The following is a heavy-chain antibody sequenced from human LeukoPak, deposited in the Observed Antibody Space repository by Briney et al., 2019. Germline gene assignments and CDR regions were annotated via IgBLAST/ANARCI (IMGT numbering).Heavy chain of an antibody. CDR1: GFAFSSYS. Sequence: PGGSLRLSCAASGFAFSSYSMNWVRQAPGRGLEWISYISSGSRTIYYADSMEGRFTISRDNGKNSLYLLLNSLRADDTAVYFCARESITGHRDFDYWGQGTLITVPS. CDR3: ARESITGHRDFDY. J-gene: IGHJ4*02. D-gene: IGHD1-20*01. V-gene: IGHV3-48*01. CDR2: ISSGSRTI.